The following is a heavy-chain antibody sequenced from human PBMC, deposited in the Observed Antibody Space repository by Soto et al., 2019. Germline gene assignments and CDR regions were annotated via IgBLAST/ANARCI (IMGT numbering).Heavy chain of an antibody. CDR1: GGSISSGGYY. Sequence: SETLSLTCTVSGGSISSGGYYWSWIRQHPGKGLEWIGYIYYSGSTYYNPSLKSRVTISVDTSKNQFSLKLSSVTAADTAVYYCARIDYDFWSGYDPGRVWWFDPWGQGTLVTVSS. CDR3: ARIDYDFWSGYDPGRVWWFDP. D-gene: IGHD3-3*01. CDR2: IYYSGST. V-gene: IGHV4-31*03. J-gene: IGHJ5*02.